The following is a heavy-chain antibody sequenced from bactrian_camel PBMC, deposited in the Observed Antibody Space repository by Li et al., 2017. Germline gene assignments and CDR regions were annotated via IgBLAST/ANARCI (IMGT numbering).Heavy chain of an antibody. CDR1: GFTFDRLD. V-gene: IGHV3S55*01. CDR2: IESDGTT. J-gene: IGHJ6*01. Sequence: VESGGGSVQAGETLRLSCVASGFTFDRLDMGWYRQGRGLDCETISTIESDGTTWYADSVKGRFSISQDSAKNTMYPEMNGLKPEDTAYYYCAADQGGGVNYRGCGFGYWGQGTQVPSP. D-gene: IGHD7*01. CDR3: AADQGGGVNYRGCGFGY.